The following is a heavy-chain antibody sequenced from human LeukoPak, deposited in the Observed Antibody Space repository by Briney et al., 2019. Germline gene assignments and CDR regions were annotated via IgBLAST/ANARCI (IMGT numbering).Heavy chain of an antibody. CDR1: GFTFSSYA. CDR3: ARGGLGFDY. J-gene: IGHJ4*02. Sequence: GGSLRLSCAASGFTFSSYAMHWVRQAPGKGLEYVSAISSNGGSTYYANSVKGRFTISRDNSENTLYLQMGSLRAEDMAVYYCARGGLGFDYWGQGTLVTVSS. CDR2: ISSNGGST. V-gene: IGHV3-64*01. D-gene: IGHD7-27*01.